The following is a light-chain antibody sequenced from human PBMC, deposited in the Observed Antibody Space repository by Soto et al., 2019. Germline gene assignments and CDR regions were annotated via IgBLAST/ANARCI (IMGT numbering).Light chain of an antibody. J-gene: IGKJ4*01. CDR3: KQYNSYHLT. CDR1: QSISSW. V-gene: IGKV1-5*01. CDR2: DAS. Sequence: DIQMTQSPSTLSASVGDRVTITCRASQSISSWLAWYQQKPGKAPKLLIYDASSLESGVPSRFSGSGSGTEFTLTISSLQPDDFATYYCKQYNSYHLTFGGGTKVEIK.